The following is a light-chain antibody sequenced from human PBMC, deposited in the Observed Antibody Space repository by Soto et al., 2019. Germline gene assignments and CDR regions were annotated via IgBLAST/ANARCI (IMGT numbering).Light chain of an antibody. Sequence: ENVLPQSPGTLSLSPGERTTLSCRASQTVSSYLTWYQQRPGQAPRLLIYGASKRATAIPDRFSGSGSGTDFTLPISRLEPEDFSLYYCQQYDTSPITFGQGTRLESK. V-gene: IGKV3-20*01. CDR3: QQYDTSPIT. CDR2: GAS. J-gene: IGKJ5*01. CDR1: QTVSSY.